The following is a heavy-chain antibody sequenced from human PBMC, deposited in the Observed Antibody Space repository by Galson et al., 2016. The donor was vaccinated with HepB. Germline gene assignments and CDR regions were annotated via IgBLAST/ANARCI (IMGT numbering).Heavy chain of an antibody. CDR3: ARGEYTYGYFDY. CDR2: IFTSGNT. D-gene: IGHD5-18*01. J-gene: IGHJ4*02. CDR1: GGSISSGSSH. Sequence: TLSLTCTVSGGSISSGSSHWNWIRQPAGRGLEWIGRIFTSGNTNYSPSLKSRVTISADTSKNQFSLKLSSVTAADTAVYFCARGEYTYGYFDYWGQGTLVIVSS. V-gene: IGHV4-61*02.